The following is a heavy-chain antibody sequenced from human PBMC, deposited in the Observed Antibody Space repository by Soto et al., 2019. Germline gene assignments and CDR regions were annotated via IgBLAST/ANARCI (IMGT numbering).Heavy chain of an antibody. CDR1: GYPFSSYG. CDR3: ARDRLIAVPRLLHY. V-gene: IGHV1-18*01. D-gene: IGHD6-19*01. Sequence: ASVKVSCKTSGYPFSSYGINWVRQAHGQGPEWMGWISAYNGKTSYTQKFQGRVTMTTDTSTSTAYMELRSLRSDDTAVYYCARDRLIAVPRLLHYWGQRTLVTVSS. J-gene: IGHJ4*02. CDR2: ISAYNGKT.